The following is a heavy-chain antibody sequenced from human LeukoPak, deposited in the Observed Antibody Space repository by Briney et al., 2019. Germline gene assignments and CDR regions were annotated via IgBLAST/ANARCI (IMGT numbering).Heavy chain of an antibody. Sequence: PGGSLRFSCTASGFTFSSYWMSWVRQAPGKGLEWVANIKQDGSEKYCVDSVKGRFTISRDNAKNSLYLQMNSLRAEDTAVYYCARADYYYYYGMDVWGQGTTVTVSS. D-gene: IGHD4/OR15-4a*01. CDR1: GFTFSSYW. J-gene: IGHJ6*02. CDR3: ARADYYYYYGMDV. CDR2: IKQDGSEK. V-gene: IGHV3-7*03.